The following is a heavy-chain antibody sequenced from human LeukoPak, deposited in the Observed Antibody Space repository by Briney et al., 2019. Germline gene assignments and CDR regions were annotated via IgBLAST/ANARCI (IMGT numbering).Heavy chain of an antibody. V-gene: IGHV4-4*07. CDR3: ARDIVYLIDEDYG. CDR2: IHTSGSA. Sequence: SETLSLTCTVSGSSFNSYYWSWIRQPAGKGLDWIGRIHTSGSAEYNPSLQSRVTLSVDVSKKQFSLKMTSATAADTAVYYCARDIVYLIDEDYGWGQGTLVTVSS. D-gene: IGHD4-17*01. J-gene: IGHJ4*02. CDR1: GSSFNSYY.